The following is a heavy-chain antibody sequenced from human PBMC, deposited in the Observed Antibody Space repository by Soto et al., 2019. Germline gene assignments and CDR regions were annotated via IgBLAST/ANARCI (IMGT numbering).Heavy chain of an antibody. J-gene: IGHJ6*02. CDR2: IYYSGST. V-gene: IGHV4-59*01. D-gene: IGHD5-12*01. CDR1: GDSIRSCY. Sequence: PSETLSLTCTVSGDSIRSCYWTWIRQPPGKGLELIGYIYYSGSTRYNPSLKSRVTISVDMSKNQFSLKLSSVIAADTAVYYRARAYGGFDNGLDVWGQGTAVTSP. CDR3: ARAYGGFDNGLDV.